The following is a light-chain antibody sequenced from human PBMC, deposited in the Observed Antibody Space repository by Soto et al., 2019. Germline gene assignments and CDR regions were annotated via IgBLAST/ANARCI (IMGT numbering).Light chain of an antibody. CDR3: QPYDSSLSAWV. J-gene: IGLJ2*01. Sequence: QAVVTQPPSVSGAPGQRVTISCTGSSSNIGAGYDVHWYQQLPGTAPKLLVYGYNNRPSGVPDRFSVSKSGTSASLTITGLQTEDEADYYCQPYDSSLSAWVFGGGTKLTVL. V-gene: IGLV1-40*01. CDR2: GYN. CDR1: SSNIGAGYD.